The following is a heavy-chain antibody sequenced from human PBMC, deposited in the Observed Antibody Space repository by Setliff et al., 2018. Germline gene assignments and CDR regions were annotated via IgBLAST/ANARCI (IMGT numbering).Heavy chain of an antibody. Sequence: LSLTCIVSGVSVSRHYWSWIRQPPGKTLEWIGYIYTGGSTTYNPSLKSRVTLSLDTSKNHLSLNLTSVTAADTAVYYCARRDSTGYYGYSFDFWGQGTLVTVSS. V-gene: IGHV4-4*08. CDR2: IYTGGST. J-gene: IGHJ4*02. CDR1: GVSVSRHY. CDR3: ARRDSTGYYGYSFDF. D-gene: IGHD3-22*01.